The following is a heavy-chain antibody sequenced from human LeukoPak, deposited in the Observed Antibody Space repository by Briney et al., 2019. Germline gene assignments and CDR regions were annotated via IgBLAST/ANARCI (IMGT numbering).Heavy chain of an antibody. CDR2: INQDGSAK. Sequence: PGGSLRLSCAASGFTFSSSWMSWVRQAPRKGLEWVANINQDGSAKQYADSVKGRFTISRDNAKNSLYVQMNSLRGEDAAVYYCAEGDYMDVWGKGTTVTVSS. CDR1: GFTFSSSW. CDR3: AEGDYMDV. J-gene: IGHJ6*03. V-gene: IGHV3-7*01.